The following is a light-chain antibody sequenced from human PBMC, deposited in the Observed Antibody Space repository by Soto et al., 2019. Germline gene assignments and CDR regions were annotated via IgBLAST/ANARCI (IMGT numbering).Light chain of an antibody. J-gene: IGLJ2*01. CDR3: LLYYGGAQVL. CDR1: AGAVTSSYY. V-gene: IGLV7-43*01. Sequence: QAVVTQEPSLTVSPGGTVTLTCASSAGAVTSSYYTNWLQQKPGQAPRALIYSTSQKHSWTPPRFAGSLLEGKAALTLSAAQPEDEADYYCLLYYGGAQVLFGGGTKLTVL. CDR2: STS.